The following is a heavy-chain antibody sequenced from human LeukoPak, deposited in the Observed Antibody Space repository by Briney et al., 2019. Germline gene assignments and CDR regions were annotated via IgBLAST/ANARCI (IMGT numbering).Heavy chain of an antibody. V-gene: IGHV1-69*05. CDR2: IIPIFGTA. CDR1: GGTFSSYA. J-gene: IGHJ6*03. CDR3: ARVRPESGIVAMMSAYYYYMDV. Sequence: SVKVSCRASGGTFSSYAISWVRQAPGQGLEWMGGIIPIFGTANYAQKFQGRVTITTDESTSTAYMELSSLRSEDTAVYYCARVRPESGIVAMMSAYYYYMDVRGKGTTATVSS. D-gene: IGHD5-12*01.